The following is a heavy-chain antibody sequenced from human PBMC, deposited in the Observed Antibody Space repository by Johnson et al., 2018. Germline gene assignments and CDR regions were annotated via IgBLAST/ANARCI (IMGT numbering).Heavy chain of an antibody. CDR2: IYHGDSAT. CDR3: ARSVLPYAHDAFDI. V-gene: IGHV5-51*01. J-gene: IGHJ3*02. D-gene: IGHD2-2*01. Sequence: VRQMPGKGLEWMGIIYHGDSATRYSPSFQGQVTISVDKSISTAYLQWSTLKASDTAMYYCARSVLPYAHDAFDIWGQGTTVTVSS.